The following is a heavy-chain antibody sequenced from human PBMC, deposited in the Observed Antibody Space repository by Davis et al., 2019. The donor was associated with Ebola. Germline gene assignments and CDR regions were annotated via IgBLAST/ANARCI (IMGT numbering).Heavy chain of an antibody. CDR2: FMWDGSKI. CDR3: GKDITPGGLDS. D-gene: IGHD2-15*01. J-gene: IGHJ4*02. Sequence: SLKISCSASGFTFHEHAMHWVRQVPWKGLEWVSGFMWDGSKIGYADSVKGRFTISRDSAKNCLYLQMDSLRTEDTALYYCGKDITPGGLDSWGQGTLVTVSS. V-gene: IGHV3-9*01. CDR1: GFTFHEHA.